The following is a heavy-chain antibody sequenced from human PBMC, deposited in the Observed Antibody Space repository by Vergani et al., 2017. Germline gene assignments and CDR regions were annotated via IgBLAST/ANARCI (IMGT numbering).Heavy chain of an antibody. CDR2: IYYSGST. V-gene: IGHV4-61*10. Sequence: QVQLQESGPGLVKPSETLSLTCTVSGGSVSSGSYYWSWIRQPAGKGLEWIGYIYYSGSTNYNPSLKSRVTISVDTSKNQFSLKLSSVTAADTAVYYCARGDAFDIWGQGTMVTVSS. J-gene: IGHJ3*02. CDR1: GGSVSSGSYY. CDR3: ARGDAFDI.